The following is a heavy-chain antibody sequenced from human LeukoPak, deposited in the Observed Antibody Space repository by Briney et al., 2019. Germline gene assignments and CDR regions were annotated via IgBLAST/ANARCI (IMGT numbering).Heavy chain of an antibody. CDR3: ARRGPIGYCSGGSCQYYFDY. CDR2: IYYSGSS. V-gene: IGHV4-30-2*03. D-gene: IGHD2-15*01. CDR1: GFTFSSDA. J-gene: IGHJ4*02. Sequence: LRLSCAASGFTFSSDAMSWVRQPPGKGLEWIGSIYYSGSSYYNPSLKSRVTISVDTSKNQFSLKLSSVTAADTAVYYCARRGPIGYCSGGSCQYYFDYWGQGTLVTVSS.